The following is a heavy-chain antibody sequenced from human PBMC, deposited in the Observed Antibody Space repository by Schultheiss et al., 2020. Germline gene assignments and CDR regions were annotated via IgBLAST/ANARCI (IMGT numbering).Heavy chain of an antibody. Sequence: GGSLRLSCAASGFTFSSYGMHWVRQAPGKGLEWVAVIWYDGSNKYYADSVKGRFTISRDNSKKTLYLQMNSLRVEDTAVYYCAKDPGSGSGWYSGLDYWGQGTLVTVSS. D-gene: IGHD6-19*01. CDR1: GFTFSSYG. V-gene: IGHV3-30*02. J-gene: IGHJ4*02. CDR3: AKDPGSGSGWYSGLDY. CDR2: IWYDGSNK.